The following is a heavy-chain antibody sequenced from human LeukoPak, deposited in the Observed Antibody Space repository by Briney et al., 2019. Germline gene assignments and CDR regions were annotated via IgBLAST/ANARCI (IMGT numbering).Heavy chain of an antibody. Sequence: GGSLRLSCAASGFTLSSYWMSWVRQAPGKGLEWVANRKQDGSEKYYVDSVKGRFTISRDNAKNSLYLQMNSLRAGDTAVYYCARDLASQGRLYCSSTRCSKGAFDIWGQGTWSPSLQ. CDR3: ARDLASQGRLYCSSTRCSKGAFDI. CDR2: RKQDGSEK. CDR1: GFTLSSYW. V-gene: IGHV3-7*01. J-gene: IGHJ3*02. D-gene: IGHD2-2*01.